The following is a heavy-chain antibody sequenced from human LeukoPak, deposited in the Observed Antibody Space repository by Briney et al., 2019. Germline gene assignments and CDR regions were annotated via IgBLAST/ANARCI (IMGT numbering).Heavy chain of an antibody. CDR1: GGSFSTYY. CDR3: ARRGGHGGSFDY. V-gene: IGHV4-59*08. Sequence: KASETLFLTCTVSGGSFSTYYWSWIRQAPGMGLEWIGYISYSGSTNYNPSLKSRVTIPVDTSKNQFSLKLSSVTAADTAVYYCARRGGHGGSFDYWGQGTLVTVSS. J-gene: IGHJ4*02. D-gene: IGHD4-23*01. CDR2: ISYSGST.